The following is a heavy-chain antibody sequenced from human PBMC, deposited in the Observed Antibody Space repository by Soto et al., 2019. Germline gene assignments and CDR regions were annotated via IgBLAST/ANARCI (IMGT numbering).Heavy chain of an antibody. J-gene: IGHJ4*02. CDR1: GFSFSDYA. D-gene: IGHD2-2*01. V-gene: IGHV3-23*01. Sequence: EVQLLESGGGLVQPGGSLRLSCAASGFSFSDYAMSWVRQGPGKGLEWVSGISGTGGRTYYADSVKGRFTISRDNSKNTLFMQMSSLGAEDTALYYCATEIKKADQLAPDFESWGQGTLVTVSS. CDR2: ISGTGGRT. CDR3: ATEIKKADQLAPDFES.